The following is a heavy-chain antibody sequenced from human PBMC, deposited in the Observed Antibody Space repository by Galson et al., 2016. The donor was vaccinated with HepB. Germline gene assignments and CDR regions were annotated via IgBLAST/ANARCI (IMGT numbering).Heavy chain of an antibody. J-gene: IGHJ6*02. CDR3: ARFGGSLGMDV. V-gene: IGHV3-13*01. CDR1: GFTFSSYD. D-gene: IGHD2-15*01. CDR2: AGTAGDT. Sequence: SLRLSCAASGFTFSSYDMHWVRQPTGKGLEWVSGAGTAGDTYYPGSVKGRFTISRENAKNSLYLQMNSLTAEDTAVYYCARFGGSLGMDVWGQGTTVTVSS.